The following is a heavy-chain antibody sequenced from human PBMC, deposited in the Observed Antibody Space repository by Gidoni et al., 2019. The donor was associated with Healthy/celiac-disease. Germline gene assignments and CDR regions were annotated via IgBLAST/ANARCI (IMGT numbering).Heavy chain of an antibody. J-gene: IGHJ6*02. CDR1: GFTFSGSA. Sequence: EVQLVESGGGLVQPGGSLKLSRAASGFTFSGSAMPWVRQASGNGLEWVGRIRSKANSYATAYAASVKGRFTISRDDSKNTAYLQMNSLKTEDTAVYYCTRLNVLDDSSGYTYGMDVWGQGTTVTVSS. V-gene: IGHV3-73*01. D-gene: IGHD3-22*01. CDR2: IRSKANSYAT. CDR3: TRLNVLDDSSGYTYGMDV.